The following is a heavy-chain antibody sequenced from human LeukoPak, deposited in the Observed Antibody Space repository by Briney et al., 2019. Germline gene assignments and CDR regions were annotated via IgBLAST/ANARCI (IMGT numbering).Heavy chain of an antibody. J-gene: IGHJ5*02. D-gene: IGHD3-22*01. V-gene: IGHV1-18*01. Sequence: ASVKVSCKASGYTFTSYGISWVRQAPGQGLEWMGWISAYNGNTNYAQKLQGRVTMTTDTSTSTAYMELRSLRSDDTAVYYCARAERVTYYYDSSGYPLDNWFDPWGQGTLVTVSS. CDR3: ARAERVTYYYDSSGYPLDNWFDP. CDR1: GYTFTSYG. CDR2: ISAYNGNT.